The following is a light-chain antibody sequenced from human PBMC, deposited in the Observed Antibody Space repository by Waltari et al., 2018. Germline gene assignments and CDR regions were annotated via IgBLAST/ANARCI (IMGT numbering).Light chain of an antibody. V-gene: IGKV3-11*01. CDR1: QSISSY. CDR3: QQRDSWWT. J-gene: IGKJ1*01. CDR2: DAS. Sequence: EIVLTQSPATLSLSPGERATLPCGASQSISSYLAWYQQKPGQAPRLLIYDASNRATGIPARFSGGGSGTDFTLTISSLEPEDFAVYYCQQRDSWWTFGQGTKVEIK.